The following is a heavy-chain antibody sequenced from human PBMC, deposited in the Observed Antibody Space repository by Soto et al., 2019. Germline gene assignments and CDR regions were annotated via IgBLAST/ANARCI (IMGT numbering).Heavy chain of an antibody. CDR2: ISAYNGNT. D-gene: IGHD6-13*01. J-gene: IGHJ3*02. V-gene: IGHV1-18*01. CDR3: ARAIAAAGTHRAFDI. CDR1: GYTFTSYG. Sequence: AASAKVSCKASGYTFTSYGISWVRQAPGQGLEWMGWISAYNGNTNYAQKLQGRVTMTTDTSTSTAYMELRSLRSDDTAVYYCARAIAAAGTHRAFDIWGQGTMVTVSS.